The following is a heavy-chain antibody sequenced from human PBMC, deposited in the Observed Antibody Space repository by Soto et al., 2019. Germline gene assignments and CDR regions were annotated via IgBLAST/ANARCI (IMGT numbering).Heavy chain of an antibody. CDR1: GGSISSSSYY. V-gene: IGHV4-39*01. J-gene: IGHJ6*03. CDR3: ARRPVPTYYYYMDV. Sequence: LETLSLTCTVSGGSISSSSYYWGWIRQPPGKGLEWIGSIYYSGSTYYNPSLKSRVTISVDTSKNQFSLKLSSVTAADTAVYYCARRPVPTYYYYMDVWGKGTTVTVSS. CDR2: IYYSGST.